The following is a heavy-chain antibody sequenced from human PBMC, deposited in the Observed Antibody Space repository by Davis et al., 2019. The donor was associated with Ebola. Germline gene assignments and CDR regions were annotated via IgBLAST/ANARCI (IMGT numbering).Heavy chain of an antibody. V-gene: IGHV1-8*02. CDR1: GYTFTGYY. CDR2: MNPNSGNT. Sequence: ASVKVSCKASGYTFTGYYMHWVRQAPGQGLEWMGWMNPNSGNTGYAQKFQGRVTMTRNTSISTAYMELSSLRSEDTAVYYCARTRLGYCSGGSCYRFDYWGQGTLVTVSS. J-gene: IGHJ4*02. CDR3: ARTRLGYCSGGSCYRFDY. D-gene: IGHD2-15*01.